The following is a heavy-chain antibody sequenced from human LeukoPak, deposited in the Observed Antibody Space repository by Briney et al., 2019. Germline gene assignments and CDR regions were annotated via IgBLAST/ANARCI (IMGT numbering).Heavy chain of an antibody. D-gene: IGHD6-6*01. V-gene: IGHV4-31*03. CDR2: IYYSGST. Sequence: TPSLTCTVSGGSLSRGGYYWSWIRQPPGEGLEGIGYIYYSGSTFYNPSLNGRVTSSVDTSKSQFSRKLSFVTVADTGVYYCARYLGARPHYFDYWGRGTLVTVSS. J-gene: IGHJ4*02. CDR3: ARYLGARPHYFDY. CDR1: GGSLSRGGYY.